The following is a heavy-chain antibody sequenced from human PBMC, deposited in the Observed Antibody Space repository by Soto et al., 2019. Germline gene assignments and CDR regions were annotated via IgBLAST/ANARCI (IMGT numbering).Heavy chain of an antibody. CDR2: IYPGDSNI. D-gene: IGHD2-2*01. CDR1: GDRFEGDW. CDR3: ARHEQVGTDFYYYGLDV. J-gene: IGHJ6*02. V-gene: IGHV5-51*01. Sequence: ALQPQKVSRRGAGDRFEGDWGACVRQMTGKGLEWMGIIYPGDSNIRYSPSFQGQVTISADKSISTAYLQWSSLKASDTAMYYCARHEQVGTDFYYYGLDVSAQATTVTVSS.